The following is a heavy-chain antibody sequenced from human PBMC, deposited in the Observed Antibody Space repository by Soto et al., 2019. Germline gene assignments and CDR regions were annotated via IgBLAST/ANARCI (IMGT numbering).Heavy chain of an antibody. D-gene: IGHD1-1*01. CDR3: VRVDWNDAGS. CDR2: TRYTSKWSY. V-gene: IGHV6-1*01. Sequence: QTLSLTCAISGDSVSSTSAAWEWIRQTPSRGFEWLGRTRYTSKWSYEYALSVKGRITISPDTSRNHFSLRLDSVPPEDTAVYYCVRVDWNDAGSWGQGTLVTVSS. CDR1: GDSVSSTSAA. J-gene: IGHJ5*02.